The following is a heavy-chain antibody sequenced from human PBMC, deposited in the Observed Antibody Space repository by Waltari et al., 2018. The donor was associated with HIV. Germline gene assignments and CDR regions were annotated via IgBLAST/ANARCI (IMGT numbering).Heavy chain of an antibody. D-gene: IGHD6-25*01. V-gene: IGHV1-46*03. CDR3: ALEDNPAAPHHFQH. CDR2: TNPRGAST. J-gene: IGHJ1*01. Sequence: QVQLVQSGAEVKKPGASVKVSCKASGYTFTSYYMHWVRQAPGQGLEWMGITNPRGASTSDAQKFQGRVTMTRDTSTITVYMELSSLRSEDTAVYYCALEDNPAAPHHFQHWGQGTLVTVSS. CDR1: GYTFTSYY.